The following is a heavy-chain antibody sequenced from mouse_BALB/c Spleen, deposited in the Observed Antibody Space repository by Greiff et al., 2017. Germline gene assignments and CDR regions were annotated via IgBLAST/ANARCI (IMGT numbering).Heavy chain of an antibody. CDR2: ISSGSSTI. CDR1: GFTFCSFG. D-gene: IGHD1-1*02. J-gene: IGHJ2*01. CDR3: ARWVDYFDY. V-gene: IGHV5-17*02. Sequence: EVMLVESGGGLVQPGGSRKLSCAASGFTFCSFGMHWVRQAPEKGLEWVAYISSGSSTIYYADTVKGRFTISRDNPKNTLFLQMTSLRSEDTAMYYCARWVDYFDYWGQGTTLTVSS.